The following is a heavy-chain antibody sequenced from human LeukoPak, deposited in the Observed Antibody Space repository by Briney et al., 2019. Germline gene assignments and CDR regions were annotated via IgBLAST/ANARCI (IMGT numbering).Heavy chain of an antibody. CDR3: ARSRTPTKNGDYGY. CDR1: GFTFSSYA. D-gene: IGHD4-17*01. CDR2: IRYDGSNK. V-gene: IGHV3-30*04. Sequence: PGGSLRLSCAASGFTFSSYAMHWVRQAPGKGLEWVAFIRYDGSNKYYADSVKGRFTISRDNSKNTLYLQMNSLRAEDTAVYYCARSRTPTKNGDYGYWGQGTLVTVSS. J-gene: IGHJ4*02.